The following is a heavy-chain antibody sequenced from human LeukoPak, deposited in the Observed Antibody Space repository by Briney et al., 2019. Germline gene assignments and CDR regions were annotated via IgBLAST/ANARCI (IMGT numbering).Heavy chain of an antibody. CDR2: IIPIFGTA. CDR1: GGTFSSYA. Sequence: SVKVSCKASGGTFSSYAISWVRQATGQGLEWMGGIIPIFGTANYAQKFQGRVMITADESTSTAYMELRSLRSEYTEVYYYAREKCSNCGGDCYLFMCYYWGQGTLVTVSS. D-gene: IGHD2-21*01. V-gene: IGHV1-69*01. J-gene: IGHJ4*02. CDR3: AREKCSNCGGDCYLFMCYY.